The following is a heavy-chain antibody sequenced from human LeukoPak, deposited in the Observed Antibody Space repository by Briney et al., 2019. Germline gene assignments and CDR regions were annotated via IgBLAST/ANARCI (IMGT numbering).Heavy chain of an antibody. CDR1: GFTVSSNY. Sequence: GGSLRLSCAASGFTVSSNYMSWVRQAPGKGLEWVSVIYSSGSTYYADSVKGRFTISRDNSKNTLYLQMNSLRAEDTAVYYCAKVWDTYYYDSSGSFDYWGQGTLVTVSS. CDR3: AKVWDTYYYDSSGSFDY. V-gene: IGHV3-53*01. J-gene: IGHJ4*02. D-gene: IGHD3-22*01. CDR2: IYSSGST.